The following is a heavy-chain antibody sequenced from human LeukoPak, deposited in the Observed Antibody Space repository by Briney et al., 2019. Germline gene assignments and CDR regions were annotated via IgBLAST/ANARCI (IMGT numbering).Heavy chain of an antibody. J-gene: IGHJ4*02. CDR1: GGSISSSSYY. V-gene: IGHV4-39*01. CDR2: IYYSGST. D-gene: IGHD3-22*01. CDR3: ARVRYYYDSSGYRPGRFDYFDY. Sequence: PSETLSLTCTVSGGSISSSSYYWGWIRQPPGKGLEWIGSIYYSGSTYYNPSLKSRVTISVDTSKNQFSLKLSSVTAADTAVYYCARVRYYYDSSGYRPGRFDYFDYWGQGTLVTVSS.